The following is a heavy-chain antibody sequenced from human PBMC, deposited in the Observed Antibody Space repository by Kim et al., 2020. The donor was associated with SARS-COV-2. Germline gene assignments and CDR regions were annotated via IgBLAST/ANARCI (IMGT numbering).Heavy chain of an antibody. D-gene: IGHD2-2*01. V-gene: IGHV4-34*01. J-gene: IGHJ4*02. CDR2: T. Sequence: TNYNPSLKRRVTISVDTSKNQSSLKLSSVTAADTAVYYCARGRYEVYFDYWGQGTLVTVSS. CDR3: ARGRYEVYFDY.